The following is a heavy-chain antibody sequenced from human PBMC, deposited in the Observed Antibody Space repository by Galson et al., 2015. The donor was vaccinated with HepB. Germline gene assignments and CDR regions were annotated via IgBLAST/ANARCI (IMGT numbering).Heavy chain of an antibody. CDR3: AREGYCSGGSCRRWFDP. CDR2: IYYSGST. J-gene: IGHJ5*02. CDR1: GGSISSYY. V-gene: IGHV4-59*01. D-gene: IGHD2-15*01. Sequence: QVQLQESGPGLVKPSETLSLTCTVSGGSISSYYWSWIRQPPGKGLEWIGYIYYSGSTNYNPSLKSRVTISVDTSKNQFSLKLSSVTAADTAVYYCAREGYCSGGSCRRWFDPWGQGTLVTVSS.